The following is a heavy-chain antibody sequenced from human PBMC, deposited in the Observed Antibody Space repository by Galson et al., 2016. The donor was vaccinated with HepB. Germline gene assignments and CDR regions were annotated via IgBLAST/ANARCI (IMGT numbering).Heavy chain of an antibody. V-gene: IGHV3-23*01. CDR1: GFTSSTYG. Sequence: SLRLSCAASGFTSSTYGMSWVRQAPGKGLEWVSALSSNDNTYYTGSVRGRFTIFRDNSKNTLYLQMNSLRGDDTAVYYCAREIYCGGDCLSIDCWGQGTLVTVSS. D-gene: IGHD2-21*02. J-gene: IGHJ4*02. CDR2: LSSNDNT. CDR3: AREIYCGGDCLSIDC.